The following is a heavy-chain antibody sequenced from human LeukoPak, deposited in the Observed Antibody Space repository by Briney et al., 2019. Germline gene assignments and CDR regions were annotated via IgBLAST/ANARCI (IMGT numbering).Heavy chain of an antibody. J-gene: IGHJ4*02. Sequence: ASVKVSCKASGYTFTGYYMHWVRQAPGQGLEWMGWINPNSGGTSYAQKFQGWVTMTRDTSISTAYMELSRLRSDDTAVYYCARDLWGRGYSYVVGYWGQGTLVTVSS. D-gene: IGHD5-18*01. V-gene: IGHV1-2*04. CDR3: ARDLWGRGYSYVVGY. CDR1: GYTFTGYY. CDR2: INPNSGGT.